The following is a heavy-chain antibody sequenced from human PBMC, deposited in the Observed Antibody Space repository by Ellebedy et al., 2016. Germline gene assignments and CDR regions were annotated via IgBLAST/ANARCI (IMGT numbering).Heavy chain of an antibody. Sequence: ASVQVSCKASGGTFSSYAISWVRQAPGQGLEWMGGIIPIFGTANYAQKFQGRVTITADESTSTAYMELSSLRTEDTAVYYCARGGTSYYYYGMDVWGQGTTVTVSS. V-gene: IGHV1-69*13. CDR2: IIPIFGTA. CDR3: ARGGTSYYYYGMDV. CDR1: GGTFSSYA. J-gene: IGHJ6*02.